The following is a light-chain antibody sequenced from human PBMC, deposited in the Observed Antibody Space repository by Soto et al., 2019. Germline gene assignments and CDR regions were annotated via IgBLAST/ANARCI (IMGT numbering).Light chain of an antibody. J-gene: IGKJ4*01. CDR2: AAS. Sequence: AIRMTGSPSSLSASTGYRVTITFRASQGISSYLAWYQQKPGEAPKLLIYAASTLQSGVPSRFSGSGSGTDFTLTISSLQPEDFATYYCQQLNSYLTFGGGTKVDIK. CDR3: QQLNSYLT. V-gene: IGKV1-8*01. CDR1: QGISSY.